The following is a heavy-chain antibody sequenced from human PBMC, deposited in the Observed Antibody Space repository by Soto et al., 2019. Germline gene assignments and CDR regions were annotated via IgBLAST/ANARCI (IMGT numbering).Heavy chain of an antibody. J-gene: IGHJ3*02. CDR1: GYTFTSYA. CDR3: ASLSGTGGSAFDI. CDR2: INAGNGNT. V-gene: IGHV1-3*01. Sequence: QVQLVQSGAEVKKPGASVKVSCKASGYTFTSYAMHWVRQAPGQRLEWMGWINAGNGNTKYSQKFQGRVTITRDTSASTAYMELGSLRSEDTAVYYCASLSGTGGSAFDIWGQGTMVTVSS. D-gene: IGHD3-16*01.